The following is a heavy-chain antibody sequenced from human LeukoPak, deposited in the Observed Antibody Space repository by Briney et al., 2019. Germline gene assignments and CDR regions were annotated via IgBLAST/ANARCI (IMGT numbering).Heavy chain of an antibody. D-gene: IGHD5-12*01. Sequence: GGSLRLSCAASGFTFSDYYMSWIRQAPGKGLEWFSYISSSGSTIYYADSVKGRFAISRDNAKNSLYLQMNSLRAEDTAVYYCARDKRGYSGYEGGYYYYGMDVWGQGTTVTVSS. J-gene: IGHJ6*02. CDR2: ISSSGSTI. V-gene: IGHV3-11*01. CDR3: ARDKRGYSGYEGGYYYYGMDV. CDR1: GFTFSDYY.